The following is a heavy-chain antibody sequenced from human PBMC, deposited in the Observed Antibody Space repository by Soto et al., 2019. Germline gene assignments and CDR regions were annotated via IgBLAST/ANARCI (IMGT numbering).Heavy chain of an antibody. V-gene: IGHV3-21*01. D-gene: IGHD2-2*01. CDR3: ARSSTSGDV. CDR2: INTNGGSR. J-gene: IGHJ6*02. Sequence: EVQLVQSGGGLVKPGGSLTLSCAASGFTFSSYIMSWVRQSPGKGLEWVSSINTNGGSRSYADSVRGRFTISRDNAKNALDLQLNSLRADDTAVYYWARSSTSGDVWGQGTTVTVSS. CDR1: GFTFSSYI.